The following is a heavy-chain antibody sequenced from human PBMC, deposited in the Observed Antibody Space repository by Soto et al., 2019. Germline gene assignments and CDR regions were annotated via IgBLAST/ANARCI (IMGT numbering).Heavy chain of an antibody. V-gene: IGHV1-2*02. Sequence: SVKAFCKASGYTFSDYYIHWARLAPGQGLEWVGWRSPRSGSANFARRFQGRICITRETSITTAYMELKRLKSHDTPVYYRARGAHYGPAYGMGVWGQRTTVTV. CDR1: GYTFSDYY. J-gene: IGHJ6*02. CDR2: RSPRSGSA. D-gene: IGHD3-10*01. CDR3: ARGAHYGPAYGMGV.